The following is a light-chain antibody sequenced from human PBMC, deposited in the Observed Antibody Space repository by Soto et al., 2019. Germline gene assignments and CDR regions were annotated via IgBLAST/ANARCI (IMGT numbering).Light chain of an antibody. CDR2: LNSDGSH. CDR1: SGHSSYA. J-gene: IGLJ1*01. V-gene: IGLV4-69*01. CDR3: QTCVTGIRVV. Sequence: QPVLTQSPSASASLGASVKLTCTLSSGHSSYAIAWHQQQPDKGPRYLMKLNSDGSHSKGDRIPDRFSVSSSGAERYLTISSLQSEDQADAYCQTCVTGIRVVFGTGTKVTVL.